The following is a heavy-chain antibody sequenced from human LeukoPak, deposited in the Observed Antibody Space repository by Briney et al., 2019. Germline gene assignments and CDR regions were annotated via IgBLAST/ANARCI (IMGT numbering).Heavy chain of an antibody. Sequence: PSQTLSLTCTVSGGSISSGSYYWSWIRQPAGEGLEWIGRIYPSGSTNYNPSLKSRVTISVDTSKNQFSLKVNSVTAADTAVYYCAREGEGYSYGLYGYYYYYMDVWGKGTTVTISS. D-gene: IGHD5-18*01. V-gene: IGHV4-61*02. CDR1: GGSISSGSYY. CDR3: AREGEGYSYGLYGYYYYYMDV. CDR2: IYPSGST. J-gene: IGHJ6*03.